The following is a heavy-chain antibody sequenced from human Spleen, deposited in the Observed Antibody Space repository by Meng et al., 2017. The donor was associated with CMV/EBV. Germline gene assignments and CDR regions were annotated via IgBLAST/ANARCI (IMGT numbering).Heavy chain of an antibody. CDR3: AREILEHNAFDM. V-gene: IGHV4-61*01. Sequence: SETLSLTCTVSGASVSSGSYYWSWLRQPPGKGLEWIGYISYIGSTNYNPSLKSRVTISVDTSKNQFSLKLRSVTAADTAVCYCAREILEHNAFDMWGQGKMVTVSS. J-gene: IGHJ3*02. CDR2: ISYIGST. CDR1: GASVSSGSYY. D-gene: IGHD1/OR15-1a*01.